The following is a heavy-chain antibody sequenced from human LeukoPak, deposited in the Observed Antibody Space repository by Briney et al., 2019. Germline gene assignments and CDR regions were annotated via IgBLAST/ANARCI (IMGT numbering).Heavy chain of an antibody. CDR1: GFTFSSYG. V-gene: IGHV3-30*02. J-gene: IGHJ3*02. CDR3: AKEGGQAPAFVI. D-gene: IGHD2-15*01. CDR2: ILYEGSNK. Sequence: GGSLRLSCAVSGFTFSSYGMPWVRQAPGKGRGWGASILYEGSNKYYADSGKGRFTTSTDNSKNTTYLQMNSLRPEDRAVYYCAKEGGQAPAFVIWGEGTMVTVSS.